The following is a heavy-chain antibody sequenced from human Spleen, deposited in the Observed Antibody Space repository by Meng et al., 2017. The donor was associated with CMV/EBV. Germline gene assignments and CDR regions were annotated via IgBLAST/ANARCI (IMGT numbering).Heavy chain of an antibody. J-gene: IGHJ5*02. Sequence: SETLSLTCTVSGGSISSGDYYWSWIRQPPGKGLEWIGYIYYSGSTYYNPSLKSRVTISVDTSKNQFSLKLSSVTAADTAVYYCARGRGPNWFDPWGQGTLVTVSS. CDR1: GGSISSGDYY. CDR2: IYYSGST. CDR3: ARGRGPNWFDP. V-gene: IGHV4-30-4*08. D-gene: IGHD3-10*01.